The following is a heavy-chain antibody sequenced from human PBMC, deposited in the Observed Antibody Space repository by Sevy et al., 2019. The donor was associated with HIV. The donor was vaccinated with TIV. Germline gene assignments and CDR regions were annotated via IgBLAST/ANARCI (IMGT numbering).Heavy chain of an antibody. CDR1: GFTFSSYS. D-gene: IGHD3-10*01. V-gene: IGHV3-21*01. J-gene: IGHJ4*02. CDR3: ARARLFSRSAVGFDY. Sequence: GGSLRLSCAASGFTFSSYSMNWVRQAPGNGLEWVSSISSSSSYIYYADSVKGRFTISRDNAKNSLYLQMNSLRAEDTAVYYCARARLFSRSAVGFDYWGQGTLVTVSS. CDR2: ISSSSSYI.